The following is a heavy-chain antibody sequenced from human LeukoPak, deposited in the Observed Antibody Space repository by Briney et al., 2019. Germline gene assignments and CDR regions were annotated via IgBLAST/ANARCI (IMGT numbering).Heavy chain of an antibody. CDR2: INHSGST. CDR1: GGSFSGYY. D-gene: IGHD3-10*01. J-gene: IGHJ4*02. Sequence: KTSETLSLTCAVYGGSFSGYYWSWIRQPPGKGLEWIGEINHSGSTNYNPSLKSRVTISVDTSKNQFSLKLSSVTAADTAVYYCAREGYYGSGSYYNVGSDYWGQGTLVTVSS. V-gene: IGHV4-34*01. CDR3: AREGYYGSGSYYNVGSDY.